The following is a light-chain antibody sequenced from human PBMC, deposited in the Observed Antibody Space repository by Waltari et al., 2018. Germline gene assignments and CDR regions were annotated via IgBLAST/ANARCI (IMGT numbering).Light chain of an antibody. CDR3: QQSYSTPLT. Sequence: DIQMTQSPSSLSASVGARVTITCRASQSSSSYLNWYQQKPGKAPKLLIYAASSLQSGVPSRFSGSGSGTDFTLTISSLQPEDFATYYCQQSYSTPLTFGGGTKVEIK. V-gene: IGKV1-39*01. J-gene: IGKJ4*01. CDR2: AAS. CDR1: QSSSSY.